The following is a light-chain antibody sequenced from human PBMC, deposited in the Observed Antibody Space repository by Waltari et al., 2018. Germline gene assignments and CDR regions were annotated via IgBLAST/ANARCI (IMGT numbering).Light chain of an antibody. J-gene: IGKJ2*01. CDR3: QQYNTYTS. V-gene: IGKV1-5*03. Sequence: DVQMTQSPSSLSASVGDTVTITCRDSQSISDWLAWYQHKPGKAPILLIYTTSILKSGVPSRFSGSGSGTQFTLTISSLQHGDFETYFCQQYNTYTSFGQGTKLEIK. CDR1: QSISDW. CDR2: TTS.